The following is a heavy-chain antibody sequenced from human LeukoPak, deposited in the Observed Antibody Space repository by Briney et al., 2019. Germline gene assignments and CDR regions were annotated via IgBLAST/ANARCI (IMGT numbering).Heavy chain of an antibody. CDR1: GFMFSSSV. CDR2: IWHDGTDI. CDR3: ARVGNYYDSSGYYDRDDY. Sequence: GGSLRLSCAASGFMFSSSVMHWVRQAPGKGLEWVALIWHDGTDIYYTESVKGRFTISRDNSKNTLSLQMDSLRTEDTAVYYCARVGNYYDSSGYYDRDDYWGQGTLVTVSS. J-gene: IGHJ4*02. V-gene: IGHV3-33*01. D-gene: IGHD3-22*01.